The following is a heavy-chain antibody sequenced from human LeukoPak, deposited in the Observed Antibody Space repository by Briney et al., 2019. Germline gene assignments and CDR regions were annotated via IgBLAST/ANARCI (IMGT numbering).Heavy chain of an antibody. CDR2: ISSSSSTI. J-gene: IGHJ4*02. CDR1: GFTFSSYS. V-gene: IGHV3-48*01. CDR3: ARESYGDGVY. D-gene: IGHD4-17*01. Sequence: GGSLSLSCAASGFTFSSYSMNWVRQAPRKGLEWVSYISSSSSTIYYADSVKGRFTISRDNAKNSLYLQMNSLRAEDTAVYYCARESYGDGVYWGQGTLVTVSP.